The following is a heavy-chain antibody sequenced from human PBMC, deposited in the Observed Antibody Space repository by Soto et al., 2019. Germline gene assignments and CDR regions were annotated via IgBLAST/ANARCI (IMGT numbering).Heavy chain of an antibody. CDR3: ARDGGTVSIYSNYREYYYGMDV. CDR2: ISYDGSNK. Sequence: QVQLVESGGGVVQPGRSLRLSCAASGFTFSSYAMHSVRQAPGKGLEWVAVISYDGSNKYYADSVKGRFTISRDNSKNTLYLQMNSLRAEDTAVYYCARDGGTVSIYSNYREYYYGMDVWGQETTVTVSS. V-gene: IGHV3-30-3*01. CDR1: GFTFSSYA. J-gene: IGHJ6*02. D-gene: IGHD4-4*01.